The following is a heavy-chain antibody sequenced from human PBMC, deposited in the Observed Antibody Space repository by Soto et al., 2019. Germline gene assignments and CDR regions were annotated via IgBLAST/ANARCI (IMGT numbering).Heavy chain of an antibody. D-gene: IGHD1-1*01. CDR2: ISYDGSNK. CDR3: ARNSNEGYFDY. CDR1: GFTFSSYA. V-gene: IGHV3-30-3*01. J-gene: IGHJ4*02. Sequence: GGSLRLSCAASGFTFSSYAMHWVRQAPGKGLEWVAVISYDGSNKYYADSVKGRFTISRDNSKNTLYLQMNSLRAEDTAVYYCARNSNEGYFDYWGQGTLVTVSS.